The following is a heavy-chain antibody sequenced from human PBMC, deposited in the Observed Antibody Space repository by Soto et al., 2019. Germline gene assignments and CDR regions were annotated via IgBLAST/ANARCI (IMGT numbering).Heavy chain of an antibody. V-gene: IGHV3-30*18. CDR3: AKVHSSGYSPKYYFDY. CDR2: ISYDGSNK. Sequence: PGGSLRLSCAASGFTFSSYGMHWVRQAPGKGLEWVAVISYDGSNKYYADSVKGRFTISRDNSKNTLYLQMNSLRAEDAAVYYCAKVHSSGYSPKYYFDYWGQGTLVTVSS. J-gene: IGHJ4*02. D-gene: IGHD3-22*01. CDR1: GFTFSSYG.